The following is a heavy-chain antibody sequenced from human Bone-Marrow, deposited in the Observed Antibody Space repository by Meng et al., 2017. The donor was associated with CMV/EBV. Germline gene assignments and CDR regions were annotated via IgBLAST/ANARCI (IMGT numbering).Heavy chain of an antibody. D-gene: IGHD1-26*01. CDR1: GFTFSSYG. CDR3: ARDPLYSGSLFDY. CDR2: IWYDGSNK. Sequence: CAASGFTFSSYGMHWVRQATGKGLEWVAVIWYDGSNKYYADSVKGRFTISRDNAKNSLYLQMNSLRAEDTALYYCARDPLYSGSLFDYWGQGTLVTVSS. J-gene: IGHJ4*02. V-gene: IGHV3-33*01.